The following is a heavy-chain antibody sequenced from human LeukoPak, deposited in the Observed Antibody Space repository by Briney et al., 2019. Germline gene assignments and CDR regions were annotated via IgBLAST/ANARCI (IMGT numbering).Heavy chain of an antibody. J-gene: IGHJ3*02. V-gene: IGHV5-51*01. CDR1: GYSFTNYW. CDR2: IYPGDSDI. CDR3: ASGIIAARVFAAFDI. D-gene: IGHD6-6*01. Sequence: GESLKISCKGSGYSFTNYWIGWVRQMPGKGLEWMGIIYPGDSDIRYSPSFQGQVTMSADQSISTAYLQWSSLKASDTAMYYCASGIIAARVFAAFDIWGQGTMVTVSS.